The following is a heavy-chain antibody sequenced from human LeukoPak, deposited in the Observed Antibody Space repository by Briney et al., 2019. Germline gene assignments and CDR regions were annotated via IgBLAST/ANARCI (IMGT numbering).Heavy chain of an antibody. D-gene: IGHD5-12*01. CDR2: ISSSSSTI. J-gene: IGHJ3*02. CDR3: ARDRALVAVGDAFDI. Sequence: GGSLRLSCAASGFTFSSYSMNWVRQAPGKGLEWVSYISSSSSTIYYADSVKGRFTNSRDNAKNSLYLQMNSLRDEDTAVYYCARDRALVAVGDAFDIWGQGTMVTVSS. V-gene: IGHV3-48*02. CDR1: GFTFSSYS.